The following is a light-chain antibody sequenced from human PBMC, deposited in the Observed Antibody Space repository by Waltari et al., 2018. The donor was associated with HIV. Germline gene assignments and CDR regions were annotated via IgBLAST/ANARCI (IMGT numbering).Light chain of an antibody. Sequence: PGERATLSCRASQSVSSSYLAWDQHRPGQAPRLLIYGASSRATGIPDRFSGSGSGTDFTLTSSRLGPEDFAVYYCQQYGSSSWTFGQGTKVDIK. CDR1: QSVSSSY. CDR2: GAS. CDR3: QQYGSSSWT. J-gene: IGKJ1*01. V-gene: IGKV3-20*01.